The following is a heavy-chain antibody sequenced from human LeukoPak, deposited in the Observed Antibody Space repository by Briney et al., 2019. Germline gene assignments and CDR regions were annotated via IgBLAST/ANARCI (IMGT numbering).Heavy chain of an antibody. CDR2: INPSGGST. CDR1: GYTFTSYY. D-gene: IGHD6-19*01. CDR3: ATDSSGWYLGTYNWFDP. Sequence: ASVKVSCKASGYTFTSYYMHWVRQAPGQGLEWMGIINPSGGSTSYAQKFQGRVTMTRDTSTSTVYMELSSLRSEETAVYYCATDSSGWYLGTYNWFDPWGQGTLVTVSS. V-gene: IGHV1-46*01. J-gene: IGHJ5*02.